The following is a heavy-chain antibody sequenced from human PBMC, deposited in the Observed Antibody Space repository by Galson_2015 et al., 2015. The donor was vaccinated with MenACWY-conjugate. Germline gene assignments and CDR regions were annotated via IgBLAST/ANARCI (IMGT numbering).Heavy chain of an antibody. CDR3: ARGVDI. J-gene: IGHJ3*02. Sequence: SLRLSCAASGFSFSTYWMHWVRQAPGKGLVWVSHINSDGSSISYADSGKGRFTISRYNAKNTLYLQMNSLRAEDTAVYYCARGVDIWGQGTMVTVSS. CDR1: GFSFSTYW. CDR2: INSDGSSI. V-gene: IGHV3-74*01.